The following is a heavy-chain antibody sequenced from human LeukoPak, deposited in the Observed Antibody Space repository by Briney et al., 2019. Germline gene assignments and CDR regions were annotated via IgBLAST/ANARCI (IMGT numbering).Heavy chain of an antibody. Sequence: ASVKVCCKASGYTFTSYGISWVRQAPGQGLEWMGWIGAYNGNTNNAQKLQGRVTMTTESSTSTAYVELRSLRSDDAAVYYCARAGGGNSGDCWGQGTLVTVSS. J-gene: IGHJ4*02. CDR2: IGAYNGNT. D-gene: IGHD4-23*01. CDR3: ARAGGGNSGDC. CDR1: GYTFTSYG. V-gene: IGHV1-18*01.